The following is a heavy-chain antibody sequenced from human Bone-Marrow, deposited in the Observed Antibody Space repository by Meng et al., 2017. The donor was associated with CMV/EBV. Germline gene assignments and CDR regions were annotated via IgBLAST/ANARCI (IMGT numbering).Heavy chain of an antibody. D-gene: IGHD3-10*01. CDR1: GGTFSSYA. CDR2: IIPIFGTA. V-gene: IGHV1-69*05. CDR3: ARDTAYYYGSGSYSP. J-gene: IGHJ5*02. Sequence: SVKVSCKASGGTFSSYAISWVRQAPGQGLEWMGGIIPIFGTANYAQKFQGRVTITTDESTSTAYMELSSLRSEDTAVYYCARDTAYYYGSGSYSPWGQGTLVTIAS.